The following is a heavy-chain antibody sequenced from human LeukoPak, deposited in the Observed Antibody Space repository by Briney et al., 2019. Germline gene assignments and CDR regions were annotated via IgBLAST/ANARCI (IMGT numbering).Heavy chain of an antibody. CDR1: GGSISSSSYY. J-gene: IGHJ4*02. D-gene: IGHD1-26*01. CDR2: IYYSGST. CDR3: ARTTRYSGSFHDY. Sequence: SETLSLTCTVSGGSISSSSYYWGWIRQPPGKGLEWIGSIYYSGSTYYNPSLKSRVTISVDTSKNQFSLKLSSVTAADTAVYYCARTTRYSGSFHDYWGQGTLVTVPS. V-gene: IGHV4-39*01.